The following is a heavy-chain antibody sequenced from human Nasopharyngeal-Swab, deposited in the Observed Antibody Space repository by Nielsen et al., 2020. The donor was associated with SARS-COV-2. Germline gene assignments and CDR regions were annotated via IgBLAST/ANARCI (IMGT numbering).Heavy chain of an antibody. J-gene: IGHJ6*03. D-gene: IGHD3-9*01. Sequence: WIRQPPGKGLEWIGHIYYSGSTYYNPSLKSRVTISVDTSKNQFSLKLSSVTAADTAVYYCATAANYDILTGYYSYYYYMDVWGKGTTVTVSS. CDR3: ATAANYDILTGYYSYYYYMDV. CDR2: IYYSGST. V-gene: IGHV4-59*01.